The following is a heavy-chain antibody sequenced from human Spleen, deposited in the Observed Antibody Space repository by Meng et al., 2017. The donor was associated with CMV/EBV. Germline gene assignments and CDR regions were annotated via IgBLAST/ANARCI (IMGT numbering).Heavy chain of an antibody. D-gene: IGHD2-2*01. CDR1: GFNVRSNY. CDR3: ARSGRYCSSSSCYGSDGMDV. CDR2: IYSGVST. Sequence: GESLKISCAASGFNVRSNYMSWVRQAPGKGLEWVSVIYSGVSTYNADSVKGRFTISRDNSKNTLYLQMNSLRAEDTAVYYCARSGRYCSSSSCYGSDGMDVWGQGTTVTVSS. J-gene: IGHJ6*02. V-gene: IGHV3-66*02.